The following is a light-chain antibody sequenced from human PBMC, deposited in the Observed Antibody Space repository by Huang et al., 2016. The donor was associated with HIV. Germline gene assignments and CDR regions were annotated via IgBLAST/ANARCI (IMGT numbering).Light chain of an antibody. V-gene: IGKV3-11*01. CDR2: DAS. Sequence: EIVLTQSPATLSLSPGERATLSCRASQRVSSYLTWYQQKPGQAPRLLIYDASNRATGIPARFRGSGSGTDFTLTISSLEPEDFAVYYCQQRSNWGWTFGQGTKVEIK. CDR1: QRVSSY. CDR3: QQRSNWGWT. J-gene: IGKJ1*01.